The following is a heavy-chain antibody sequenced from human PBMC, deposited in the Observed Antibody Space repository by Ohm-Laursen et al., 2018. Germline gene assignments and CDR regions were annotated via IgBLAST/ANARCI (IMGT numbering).Heavy chain of an antibody. CDR3: AKEGGGEVPLQH. Sequence: SLRLSCAASGFTFSSYWVHWVRQAPGKGLVWVSRISGDGSSTNYADSVKGRFTISRDNAKNTLYLQMNSLRAEDTAVYYCAKEGGGEVPLQHWGQGTLVTVSS. CDR1: GFTFSSYW. CDR2: ISGDGSST. D-gene: IGHD2-21*01. J-gene: IGHJ1*01. V-gene: IGHV3-74*01.